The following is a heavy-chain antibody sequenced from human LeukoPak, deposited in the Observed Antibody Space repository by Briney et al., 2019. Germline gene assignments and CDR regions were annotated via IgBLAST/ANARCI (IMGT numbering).Heavy chain of an antibody. CDR1: GGSFNDYY. Sequence: SETLSLTCAVYGGSFNDYYWSWIRQPPGKGLEWIGEINHSGSTNYNPSLKSRVTISVDTSKNQFSLKLSSVTAADTAVYYCARGSDYYDSSGYYFSYFDYWGQGTLVTVSS. CDR3: ARGSDYYDSSGYYFSYFDY. J-gene: IGHJ4*02. D-gene: IGHD3-22*01. V-gene: IGHV4-34*01. CDR2: INHSGST.